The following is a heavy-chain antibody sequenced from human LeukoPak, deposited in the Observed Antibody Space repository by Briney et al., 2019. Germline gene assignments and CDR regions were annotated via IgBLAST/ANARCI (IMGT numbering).Heavy chain of an antibody. Sequence: GGSLKLSCAASGFTFSSYAMSWVRQAPGKGLEWVSAISGSGGSTYYADSVKGRFTISRDNSKNTLNLQMNSLRAEDTAVYYCAKDPLAAAGTNWFDPWGQGTLVTVSS. CDR3: AKDPLAAAGTNWFDP. V-gene: IGHV3-23*01. CDR1: GFTFSSYA. J-gene: IGHJ5*02. D-gene: IGHD6-13*01. CDR2: ISGSGGST.